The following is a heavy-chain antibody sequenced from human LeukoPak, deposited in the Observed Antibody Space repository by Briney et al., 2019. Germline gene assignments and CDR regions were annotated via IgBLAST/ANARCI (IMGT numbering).Heavy chain of an antibody. CDR2: ISGSGGST. D-gene: IGHD3-10*01. Sequence: PGGSLRLSCAASGFTFSSYWMSWVRQAPGKGLEWVSAISGSGGSTYYADSVKGRFTISRDNSKNTLYLQMNSLRAEDTAVYYCAKAGYYYGSGSYYNVWGKGTTVTISS. J-gene: IGHJ6*04. V-gene: IGHV3-23*01. CDR1: GFTFSSYW. CDR3: AKAGYYYGSGSYYNV.